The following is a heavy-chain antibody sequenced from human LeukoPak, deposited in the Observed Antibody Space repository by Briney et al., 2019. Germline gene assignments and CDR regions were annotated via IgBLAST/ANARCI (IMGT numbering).Heavy chain of an antibody. V-gene: IGHV1-2*02. D-gene: IGHD6-13*01. CDR1: GYTFTGSR. CDR2: INPSNGDT. J-gene: IGHJ6*02. Sequence: ASVKVSCKASGYTFTGSRMQWARQAPGQGLEWMGWINPSNGDTNSEQKFQGRVTMTRDTSINTVYMGLSRLTSNDTAVYYCARSWYGMDVWGQGTTVIVSS. CDR3: ARSWYGMDV.